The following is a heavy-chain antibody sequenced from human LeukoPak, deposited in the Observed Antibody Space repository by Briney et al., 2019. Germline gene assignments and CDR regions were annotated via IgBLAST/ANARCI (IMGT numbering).Heavy chain of an antibody. CDR3: AKLEYLA. CDR1: GFTFSSYA. J-gene: IGHJ4*02. CDR2: ISDSGGT. D-gene: IGHD3-3*01. Sequence: PGGSLRLSCAASGFTFSSYAMSWVRQAPGKGLEWVSAISDSGGTYYADSVKGRFTISRDISKNTLYLQMNSLRAEDTAVYYCAKLEYLAGGQGTLVTVSS. V-gene: IGHV3-23*01.